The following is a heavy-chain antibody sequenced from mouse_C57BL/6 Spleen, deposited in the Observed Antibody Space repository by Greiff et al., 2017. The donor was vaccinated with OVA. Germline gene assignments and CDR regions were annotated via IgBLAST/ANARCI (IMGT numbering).Heavy chain of an antibody. D-gene: IGHD4-1*01. CDR2: IYWDDDK. CDR3: ARSPPNWDGAMDY. V-gene: IGHV8-12*01. CDR1: GFSLSTSGMG. Sequence: QVTLKESGPGILQSSQTLSLTCSFSGFSLSTSGMGVSWIRQPSGKGLEWLAHIYWDDDKRYNPSLKSRLTISQDTSSNQVFLKITSVDTADTATDYCARSPPNWDGAMDYWGQGTSVTVSS. J-gene: IGHJ4*01.